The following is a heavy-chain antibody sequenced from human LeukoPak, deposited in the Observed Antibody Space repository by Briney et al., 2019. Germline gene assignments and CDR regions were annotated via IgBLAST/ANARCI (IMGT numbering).Heavy chain of an antibody. CDR2: IYYSGST. J-gene: IGHJ6*03. D-gene: IGHD2-21*01. Sequence: PSETLSLTCTVSGGSISSSSYYWGWIRQPPGKGLEWIGSIYYSGSTYYNPSLKSRVTISVDTSKNQFSLKLSSVTAADTAVYCCARVWNYYMDVWGKGNPGHRLL. V-gene: IGHV4-39*07. CDR1: GGSISSSSYY. CDR3: ARVWNYYMDV.